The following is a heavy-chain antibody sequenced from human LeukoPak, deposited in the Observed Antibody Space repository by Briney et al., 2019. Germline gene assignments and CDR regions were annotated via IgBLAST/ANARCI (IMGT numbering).Heavy chain of an antibody. CDR3: ASGGLNTATFDY. J-gene: IGHJ4*02. CDR1: GFTLDDYG. Sequence: PGGSLRLSCAASGFTLDDYGMSWVRPAPGKGLEWVSGINWNGGSTGYADSVKGRFTISRDNAKTSLYLQMNSLRAEDTALYYCASGGLNTATFDYWGQGTLVTVSS. V-gene: IGHV3-20*04. CDR2: INWNGGST. D-gene: IGHD6-25*01.